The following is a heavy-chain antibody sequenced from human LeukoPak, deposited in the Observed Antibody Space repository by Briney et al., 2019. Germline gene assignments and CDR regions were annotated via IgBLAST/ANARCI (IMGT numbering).Heavy chain of an antibody. V-gene: IGHV1-2*02. CDR3: ARDGYDSSGYYPLGAFDI. J-gene: IGHJ3*02. CDR1: GYTFTGYY. D-gene: IGHD3-22*01. Sequence: ASVKVSCKASGYTFTGYYIHWVRQAPGQGLEWMGLINTNSGGTNYAQKFQGRVTMTRYTSISTAYMELSRLRSDDTAVYYCARDGYDSSGYYPLGAFDIGGQGTMVTVPS. CDR2: INTNSGGT.